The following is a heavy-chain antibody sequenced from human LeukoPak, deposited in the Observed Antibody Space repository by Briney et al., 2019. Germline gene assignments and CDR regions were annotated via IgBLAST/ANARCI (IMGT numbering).Heavy chain of an antibody. CDR3: ARDMGYCSGNSCYFFDY. D-gene: IGHD2-15*01. CDR2: ISSSSDYM. CDR1: GFTFSSYG. Sequence: GRSLRLSCAASGFTFSSYGMHWVRQAPGKGLEWVSSISSSSDYMYYADSVKGRFTISRDNAKNSLYLQMNSLRAEDTAVYYCARDMGYCSGNSCYFFDYWGQGTLVTVSS. V-gene: IGHV3-21*01. J-gene: IGHJ4*02.